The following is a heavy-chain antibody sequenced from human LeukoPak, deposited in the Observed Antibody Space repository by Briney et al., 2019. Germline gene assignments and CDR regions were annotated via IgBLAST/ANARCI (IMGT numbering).Heavy chain of an antibody. D-gene: IGHD3-9*01. CDR3: ARERFDWLTTLYYFDY. CDR2: ISSSSSYI. V-gene: IGHV3-21*01. J-gene: IGHJ4*02. Sequence: GGSLRLSCAASGFTFSSYSMNWVRQAPGKGLEWVSSISSSSSYIYYADSVKGRFTISRDNAKNSLYLQMNSLGAEDTAVYYCARERFDWLTTLYYFDYWGQGTLVTVSS. CDR1: GFTFSSYS.